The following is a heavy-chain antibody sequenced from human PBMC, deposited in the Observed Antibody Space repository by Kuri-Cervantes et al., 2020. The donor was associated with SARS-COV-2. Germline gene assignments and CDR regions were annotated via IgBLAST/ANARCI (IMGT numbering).Heavy chain of an antibody. CDR3: AKDMGTIFGVVIGSGYGMDV. J-gene: IGHJ6*02. CDR2: ISSSSSYT. Sequence: GESLKISCAASGFTFSDYYMSWIRQAPGKGLEWVSYISSSSSYTNYADSVKGRFTISRDNAKNSLYLQMNSLRAEDTALYYCAKDMGTIFGVVIGSGYGMDVWGQGTTVTVSS. D-gene: IGHD3-3*01. V-gene: IGHV3-11*05. CDR1: GFTFSDYY.